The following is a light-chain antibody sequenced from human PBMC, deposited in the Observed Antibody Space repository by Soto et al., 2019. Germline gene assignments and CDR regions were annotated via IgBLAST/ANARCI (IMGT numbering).Light chain of an antibody. CDR3: MQALQTPLT. CDR2: LGS. J-gene: IGKJ4*01. V-gene: IGKV2-28*01. Sequence: DIGMTQSPPSLPVTPGEPASISCRSSKSLRHSNGYNYLDWYLQKPGQSPQLLIYLGSNRASGVPDRFSGSGSGTDFTLKISRVEAEDVGVYYCMQALQTPLTFGGGTKVDIK. CDR1: KSLRHSNGYNY.